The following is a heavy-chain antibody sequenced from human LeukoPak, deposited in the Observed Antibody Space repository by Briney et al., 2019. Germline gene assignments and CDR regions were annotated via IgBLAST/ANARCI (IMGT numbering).Heavy chain of an antibody. CDR1: GGSFSGYY. V-gene: IGHV4-34*01. CDR3: ARRCTTGSCYNY. CDR2: ISHSGST. D-gene: IGHD2-15*01. Sequence: SETLSLTCAVYGGSFSGYYWSWIRQPPGKGLEWIGEISHSGSTKYNPSLKSRVTISIDTSKNQFSLKLSSVTAADTAVYYCARRCTTGSCYNYWGQGTLLTVSS. J-gene: IGHJ4*02.